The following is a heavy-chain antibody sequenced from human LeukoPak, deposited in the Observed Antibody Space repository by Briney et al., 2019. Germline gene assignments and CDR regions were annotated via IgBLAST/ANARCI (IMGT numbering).Heavy chain of an antibody. CDR3: ATGPRGYSYGHGYY. CDR1: GYTLTELS. D-gene: IGHD5-18*01. J-gene: IGHJ4*02. Sequence: ASVKVSCKVSGYTLTELSMHWVRQAPGKGLEWMGGFDPEDGETMYAQKFQGRVTMTEDTSTDTAYMELSSLRSEDTAVYYCATGPRGYSYGHGYYWGQGTLVTVSS. CDR2: FDPEDGET. V-gene: IGHV1-24*01.